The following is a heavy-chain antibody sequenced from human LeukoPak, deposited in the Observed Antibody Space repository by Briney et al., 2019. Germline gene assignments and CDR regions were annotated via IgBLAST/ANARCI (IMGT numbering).Heavy chain of an antibody. CDR2: IYYSGST. D-gene: IGHD3-10*01. J-gene: IGHJ4*02. CDR1: GGSISSYY. Sequence: PSETLSLTCTVSGGSISSYYWSWIRQPPGKGLEWIGYIYYSGSTNYNPSLKSRVTISVDTSKNQFSLKLSSVTAADTAVYYCARDPIEYYYGSGSYWIWGQGTLVTVSS. V-gene: IGHV4-59*01. CDR3: ARDPIEYYYGSGSYWI.